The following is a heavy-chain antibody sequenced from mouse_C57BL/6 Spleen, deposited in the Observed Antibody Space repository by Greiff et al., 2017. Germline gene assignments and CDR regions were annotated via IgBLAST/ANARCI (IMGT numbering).Heavy chain of an antibody. J-gene: IGHJ4*01. CDR3: ARGGTGDYYAMDY. CDR2: IDPSDSYT. Sequence: VQLQQPGAELVMPGASVKLSCKASGYTFTSYWMHWVKQRPGQGLEWIGEIDPSDSYTNYNQKFKGKSTLTVDKSSSTAYMQLSSLTSEDSAVYYCARGGTGDYYAMDYWGQGTSVTVSS. D-gene: IGHD3-3*01. V-gene: IGHV1-69*01. CDR1: GYTFTSYW.